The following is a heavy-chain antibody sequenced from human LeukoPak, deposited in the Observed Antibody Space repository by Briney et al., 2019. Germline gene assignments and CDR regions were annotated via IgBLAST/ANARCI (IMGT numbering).Heavy chain of an antibody. CDR1: GFTFTTYW. CDR3: ARGSGWTDY. CDR2: VKQDGSER. Sequence: PGGSLRLSCAASGFTFTTYWMSWVRQAPGKGLEWVANVKQDGSERYYVDSVKGRFTTSRDNAKNSLYLQMNSLRAEDTAVYYCARGSGWTDYWGQGTLVTVSS. V-gene: IGHV3-7*04. D-gene: IGHD6-19*01. J-gene: IGHJ4*02.